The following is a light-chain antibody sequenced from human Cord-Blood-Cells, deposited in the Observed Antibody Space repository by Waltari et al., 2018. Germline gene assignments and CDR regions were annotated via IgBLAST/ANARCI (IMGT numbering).Light chain of an antibody. CDR3: QQYNSYWT. CDR2: KAS. CDR1: QSISSW. J-gene: IGKJ1*01. V-gene: IGKV1-5*03. Sequence: DIQMNQSPSTLSASVGDRVNITCRASQSISSWLAWYQQKPGKAPKLLIYKASSLESGVPSRFSGSGSGTEFTLTISSLQPDDFATYYCQQYNSYWTFGQGTKVEIK.